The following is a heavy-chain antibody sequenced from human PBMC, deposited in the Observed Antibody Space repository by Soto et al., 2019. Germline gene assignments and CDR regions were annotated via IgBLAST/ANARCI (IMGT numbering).Heavy chain of an antibody. V-gene: IGHV1-69*13. D-gene: IGHD1-1*01. CDR1: GGTFSSYA. J-gene: IGHJ6*02. CDR2: IIPIFGTA. CDR3: ARKLFQKNGNKTYYGMDV. Sequence: TSVKVSCKASGGTFSSYAISWVRQAPGQGLEWMGGIIPIFGTANYAQKFQGRVTITADESTSTAYMELSSLRSEDTAVYYCARKLFQKNGNKTYYGMDVGGQGPTVTVS.